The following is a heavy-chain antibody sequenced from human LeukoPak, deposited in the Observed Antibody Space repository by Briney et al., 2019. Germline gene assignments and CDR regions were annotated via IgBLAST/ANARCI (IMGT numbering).Heavy chain of an antibody. CDR3: ARGPYYDFWSGSPGYYYYMDV. Sequence: SETLSLTCSVSGASISSHYWSWIRQSPGKGLEWIGYVFYTGSASYNPSLKSRVTISVDKSKNQFSLKLSSVTAADTAVYYCARGPYYDFWSGSPGYYYYMDVWGKGTTVTVSS. CDR1: GASISSHY. V-gene: IGHV4-59*11. CDR2: VFYTGSA. J-gene: IGHJ6*03. D-gene: IGHD3-3*01.